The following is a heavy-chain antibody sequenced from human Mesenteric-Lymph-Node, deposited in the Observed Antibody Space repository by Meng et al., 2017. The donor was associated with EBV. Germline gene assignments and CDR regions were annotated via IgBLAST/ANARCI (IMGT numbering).Heavy chain of an antibody. D-gene: IGHD3-16*01. CDR1: GGSISSSQW. CDR2: IYHSGST. V-gene: IGHV4-4*01. CDR3: VRSLAGFGAVFWFDP. J-gene: IGHJ5*02. Sequence: VHPQHAGPGPVKPPGARSLTCAVSGGSISSSQWWSWVRQPSGKGLEWIGKIYHSGSTNYNSSLKSRVTISVDTSNNQFSLKLKSLTAADTAVYFCVRSLAGFGAVFWFDPWGLGTLVTVSS.